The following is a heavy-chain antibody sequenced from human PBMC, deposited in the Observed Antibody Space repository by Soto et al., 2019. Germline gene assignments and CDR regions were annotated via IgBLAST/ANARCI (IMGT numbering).Heavy chain of an antibody. J-gene: IGHJ6*02. CDR1: CYTFTSFY. CDR3: ANPPVATHYYYGMEV. Sequence: QVQLVQSGAEVKKPGAAMKVSCKACCYTFTSFYMHWGRQDPGQGLEWMGIVNPSGTTTDYAYKLQGKVTMTRATSTSTYYMELSSLTSEATAVYYYANPPVATHYYYGMEVWGQGTAVTVSS. CDR2: VNPSGTTT. V-gene: IGHV1-46*01.